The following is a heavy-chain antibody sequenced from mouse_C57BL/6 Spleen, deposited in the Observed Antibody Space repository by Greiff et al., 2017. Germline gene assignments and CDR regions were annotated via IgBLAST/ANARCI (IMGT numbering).Heavy chain of an antibody. CDR2: IYPANGTT. V-gene: IGHV14-3*01. J-gene: IGHJ2*01. CDR1: GFNIKNTY. CDR3: ARAWSYFDY. D-gene: IGHD1-1*02. Sequence: EVKLVESVAELVRPAASVKLSCTASGFNIKNTYMHWVKQRPEKGLEWIGRIYPANGTTKYAPKFQGKATITADTSSNTAYLQLSSLTSDDTAIYYCARAWSYFDYWGQGTTLTVSS.